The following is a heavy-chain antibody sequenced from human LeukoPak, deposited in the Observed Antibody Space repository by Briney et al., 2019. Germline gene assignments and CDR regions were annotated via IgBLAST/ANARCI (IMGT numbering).Heavy chain of an antibody. D-gene: IGHD3-3*01. CDR1: GYTFTSYG. J-gene: IGHJ6*02. V-gene: IGHV1-18*01. CDR2: ISAYNGNT. Sequence: ASVTVSCKASGYTFTSYGISWVRQAPGQGLEWMGWISAYNGNTNYAQKFQGRVTITADESTSTAYMELSSLRSEDTAVYYCARDFGVATYYYYGMDVWGQGTTVTVSS. CDR3: ARDFGVATYYYYGMDV.